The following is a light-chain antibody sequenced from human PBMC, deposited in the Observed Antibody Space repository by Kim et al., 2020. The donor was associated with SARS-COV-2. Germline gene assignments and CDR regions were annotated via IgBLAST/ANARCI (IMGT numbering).Light chain of an antibody. Sequence: DIQMTQSPASLSASVGDRVTINCRASQSIGNFLNWYQHKSGKAPKVLIFAASMLQNGVPSRFSGSGSGTEFTLTISSLQPEDFAAYYCQQSDSLLTFGGGTKVDIK. CDR1: QSIGNF. V-gene: IGKV1-39*01. CDR3: QQSDSLLT. J-gene: IGKJ4*01. CDR2: AAS.